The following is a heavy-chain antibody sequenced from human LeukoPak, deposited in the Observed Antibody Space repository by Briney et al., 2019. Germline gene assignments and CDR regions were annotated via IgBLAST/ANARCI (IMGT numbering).Heavy chain of an antibody. CDR3: AKKSGYSGYDTFDY. J-gene: IGHJ4*02. D-gene: IGHD5-12*01. V-gene: IGHV3-23*01. CDR1: GFTFSSYG. Sequence: GGALRLSCAVSGFTFSSYGMSWVRQAPGKGLEWVSAISGSGGSPYYANSVKGRFTISRDNSKNTLYLQMNSLRAEDTAVYYCAKKSGYSGYDTFDYWGQGTLVTVSS. CDR2: ISGSGGSP.